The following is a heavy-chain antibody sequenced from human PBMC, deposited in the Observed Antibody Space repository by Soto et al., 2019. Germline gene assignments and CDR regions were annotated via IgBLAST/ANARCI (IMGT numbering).Heavy chain of an antibody. V-gene: IGHV4-59*01. CDR3: ARRYGGNFDY. J-gene: IGHJ4*02. CDR1: DGSISSYY. Sequence: SETLSLTCTVSDGSISSYYWSWIRQPPGKGLEWIGYVYYSGSTNYNPSLKSRVTISVDTSKNQFSLKVRSVTAADTAVYYCARRYGGNFDYWGQGTLVTVS. CDR2: VYYSGST. D-gene: IGHD1-26*01.